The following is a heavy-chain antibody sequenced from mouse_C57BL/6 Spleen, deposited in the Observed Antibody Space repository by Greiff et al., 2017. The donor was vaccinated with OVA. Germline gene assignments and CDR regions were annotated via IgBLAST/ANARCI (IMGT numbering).Heavy chain of an antibody. J-gene: IGHJ2*01. D-gene: IGHD4-1*01. V-gene: IGHV14-4*01. CDR3: TTWRTGDY. Sequence: VQLKQSGAELVRPGASVKLSCTASGFNIIDDYMHWVKQRPEQGLEWIGWIDPENGDTEYASKFQGKATITADTSSNTAYLQLSSLTSEDTAVYYCTTWRTGDYWGQGTTLTVSS. CDR2: IDPENGDT. CDR1: GFNIIDDY.